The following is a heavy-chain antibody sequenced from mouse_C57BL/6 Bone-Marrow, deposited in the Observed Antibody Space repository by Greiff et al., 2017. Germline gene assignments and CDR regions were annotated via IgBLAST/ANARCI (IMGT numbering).Heavy chain of an antibody. J-gene: IGHJ4*01. CDR1: GFTFSSYG. CDR2: ISSGGSYT. CDR3: ARQPQNAMDY. Sequence: EVHLVESGGDLVKPGGSLKLSCAASGFTFSSYGMSWVRQTPDKRLEWVATISSGGSYTYYPDSVKGRFTISRDNAKNTLYLQMSSLKSEDTAMYYCARQPQNAMDYWGQGTSVTVSS. V-gene: IGHV5-6*01.